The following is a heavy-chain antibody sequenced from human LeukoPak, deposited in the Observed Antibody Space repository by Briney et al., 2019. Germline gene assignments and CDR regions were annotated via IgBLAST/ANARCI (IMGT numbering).Heavy chain of an antibody. CDR3: ARHRDYYDSSGYYVDDY. CDR1: GGSFSGYY. J-gene: IGHJ4*02. V-gene: IGHV4-34*01. CDR2: INHSGST. Sequence: SETLSLTCAVYGGSFSGYYWSWIRQPPGKGLEWNGEINHSGSTNYNPSLKSRVTISVDTSKNQFSLKLSSVTAADTAVYYCARHRDYYDSSGYYVDDYWGQGTLVTVSS. D-gene: IGHD3-22*01.